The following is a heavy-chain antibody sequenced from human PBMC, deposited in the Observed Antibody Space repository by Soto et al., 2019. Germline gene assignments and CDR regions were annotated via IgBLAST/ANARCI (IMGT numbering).Heavy chain of an antibody. Sequence: QVQLQESGPGLVKPSGTLSLTCAASSGSIFTTNWWSWVRQSPGRGLQWIGDIYHSGSPKYNPSLESRVSISIDKSKDRFCLDLTSVTAADTAVYYCARKPDVATAKVGGDYVFEVWGQGTMVTVSS. CDR2: IYHSGSP. J-gene: IGHJ3*01. D-gene: IGHD3-16*01. V-gene: IGHV4-4*02. CDR1: SGSIFTTNW. CDR3: ARKPDVATAKVGGDYVFEV.